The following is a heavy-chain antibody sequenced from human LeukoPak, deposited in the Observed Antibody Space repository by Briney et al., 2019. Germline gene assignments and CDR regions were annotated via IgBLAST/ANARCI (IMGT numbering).Heavy chain of an antibody. J-gene: IGHJ4*02. CDR1: GFTFSSYA. Sequence: GGSLRPSCAASGFTFSSYAMSWVRQAPGKGLEWVSAISGSGGSTYYADSVKGRFTISRDNSKNTLYLQMNSLRAEDTAVYYCAKDPGSGWYEGFDYWGQGTLVTVSS. D-gene: IGHD6-19*01. CDR2: ISGSGGST. V-gene: IGHV3-23*01. CDR3: AKDPGSGWYEGFDY.